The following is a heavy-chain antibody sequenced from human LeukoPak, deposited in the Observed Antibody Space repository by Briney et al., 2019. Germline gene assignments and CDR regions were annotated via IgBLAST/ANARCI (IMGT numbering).Heavy chain of an antibody. J-gene: IGHJ5*02. D-gene: IGHD2-2*03. CDR3: ARGATGYCSSTSCYVGWFDP. CDR1: GGSFSGYY. Sequence: SETLSLTCAVYGGSFSGYYWSWIRQPPGKGLEWIGEINHSGSTNYNPSLKSRVTISVDTSKNQSSLKLSSVTAADTAVYYCARGATGYCSSTSCYVGWFDPWGQGTLVTVSS. CDR2: INHSGST. V-gene: IGHV4-34*01.